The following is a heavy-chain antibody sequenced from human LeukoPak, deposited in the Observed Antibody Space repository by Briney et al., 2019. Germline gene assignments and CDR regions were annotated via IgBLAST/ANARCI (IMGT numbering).Heavy chain of an antibody. CDR2: ISSSSSTT. Sequence: GGSLRLSCAASGLTFNIYTMNWVRQAPGEGLERVSYISSSSSTTYYADSVKGRFTISRDNAKNSLYLQMNSLRAEDTAVYYCARDAKGIALAYWGQGSLVTVSS. J-gene: IGHJ4*02. V-gene: IGHV3-48*01. CDR1: GLTFNIYT. CDR3: ARDAKGIALAY. D-gene: IGHD6-19*01.